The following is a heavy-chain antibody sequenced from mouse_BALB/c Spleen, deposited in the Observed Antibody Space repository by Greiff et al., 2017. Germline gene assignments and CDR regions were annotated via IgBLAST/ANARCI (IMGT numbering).Heavy chain of an antibody. J-gene: IGHJ1*01. CDR2: IYPGSGST. D-gene: IGHD2-2*01. Sequence: QVQLQQPGAELVRPGASVKLSCKASGYTFTSYWINWVKLRPGQGLEWIGDIYPGSGSTNYNEKFKSKATLTVDTSSSTAYMQLSSLASEDSALYYCARWGGYDDLYWYFDVWGAGTTVTVSS. CDR3: ARWGGYDDLYWYFDV. CDR1: GYTFTSYW. V-gene: IGHV1-55*01.